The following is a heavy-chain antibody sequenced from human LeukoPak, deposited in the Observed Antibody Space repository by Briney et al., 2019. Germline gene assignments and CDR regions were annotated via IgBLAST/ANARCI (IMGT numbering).Heavy chain of an antibody. D-gene: IGHD3-10*02. CDR1: GFTFSSYE. CDR2: ISSSGSTI. V-gene: IGHV3-48*03. J-gene: IGHJ6*04. CDR3: AELGITMIGGV. Sequence: GGSLRLSCAASGFTFSSYEMNWVRHAPGEGLEWVSYISSSGSTIYYADSVKGRFTISRDNAKNSLYLQMNSQRAEDTAVYYCAELGITMIGGVWGKGTTVTISS.